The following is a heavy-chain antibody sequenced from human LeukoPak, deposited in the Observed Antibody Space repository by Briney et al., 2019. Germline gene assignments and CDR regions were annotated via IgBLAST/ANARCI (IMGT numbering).Heavy chain of an antibody. CDR2: IDPSDSYT. Sequence: GESLKISCKGSGYSFTSYWISWVRQMPGEGLEWMGRIDPSDSYTNYSPSFQGHVTISADKSISTAYLQWSSLKASDTAMYYCARIVRGYSYGPPDYYFDYWGQGTLVTVSS. V-gene: IGHV5-10-1*01. CDR1: GYSFTSYW. J-gene: IGHJ4*02. D-gene: IGHD5-18*01. CDR3: ARIVRGYSYGPPDYYFDY.